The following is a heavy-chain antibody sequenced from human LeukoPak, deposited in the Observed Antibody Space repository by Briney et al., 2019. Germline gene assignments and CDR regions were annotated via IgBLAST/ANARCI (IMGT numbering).Heavy chain of an antibody. CDR2: ISYDGSNK. V-gene: IGHV3-30-3*01. J-gene: IGHJ4*02. CDR1: GFTFSSYA. Sequence: GGSLRLSCAASGFTFSSYAMHWVRQAPGKGLEWVAAISYDGSNKYYADSVKGRFTISRDNSKNTLYLQMDSLRAEDTAVYYCARDFNYYDSSGYYQHSFDYWGQGTLVTVSS. CDR3: ARDFNYYDSSGYYQHSFDY. D-gene: IGHD3-22*01.